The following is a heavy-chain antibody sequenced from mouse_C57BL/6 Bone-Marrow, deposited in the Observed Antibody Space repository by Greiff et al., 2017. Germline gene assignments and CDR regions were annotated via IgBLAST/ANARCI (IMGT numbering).Heavy chain of an antibody. CDR3: AREGSYGSTAY. Sequence: QVQLQQSGPELVKPGASVKISCKASGYSFTSYYIHWVKQRPGQGLEWIGWIYPGSGNTKYNEKFKGKATLTADTSSSTACMQLSSLTSEDSAVYYCAREGSYGSTAYWGQGTLVTVSA. V-gene: IGHV1-66*01. CDR1: GYSFTSYY. D-gene: IGHD1-1*01. J-gene: IGHJ3*01. CDR2: IYPGSGNT.